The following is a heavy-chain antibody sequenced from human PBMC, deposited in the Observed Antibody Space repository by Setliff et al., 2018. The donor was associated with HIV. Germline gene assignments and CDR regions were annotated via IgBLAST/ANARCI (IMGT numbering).Heavy chain of an antibody. CDR2: IYYSGSS. V-gene: IGHV4-39*01. J-gene: IGHJ4*02. Sequence: KTSETLSLTCTVSGDSISSSNYYWGWIRQPPRKGLEWIGNIYYSGSSYCNPSLKSRVAISVDTSKNEFSLKLTSVTAADTAVYYCARTWWDYDLWSGHLYYFDNWGQGTLVTVSS. CDR3: ARTWWDYDLWSGHLYYFDN. CDR1: GDSISSSNYY. D-gene: IGHD3-3*01.